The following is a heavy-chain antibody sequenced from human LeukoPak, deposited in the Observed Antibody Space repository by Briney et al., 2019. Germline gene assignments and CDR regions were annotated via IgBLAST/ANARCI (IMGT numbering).Heavy chain of an antibody. V-gene: IGHV4-61*02. CDR1: GGSISSGSYY. D-gene: IGHD3-10*01. J-gene: IGHJ6*03. CDR3: AREVGFGYFYYYMDV. Sequence: PSQTLSLTCTGSGGSISSGSYYWSWIRQPAGKGLEWVGRIYTSGSTNYNPSLKSRVTISLDTSKNQFSLKLSSVTAADSAVYYCAREVGFGYFYYYMDVWGKGATVTVSS. CDR2: IYTSGST.